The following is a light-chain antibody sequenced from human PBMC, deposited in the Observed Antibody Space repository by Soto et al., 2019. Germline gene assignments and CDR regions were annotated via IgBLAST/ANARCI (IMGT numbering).Light chain of an antibody. J-gene: IGLJ2*01. CDR1: SSDIGGYNY. V-gene: IGLV2-14*01. CDR3: SSYTTSSTVA. CDR2: EVS. Sequence: QSALTQSASVSGSPGQSITISCTGTSSDIGGYNYVSWYQQHPDKAPQLMIFEVSNRPSGVSNRFSGSKSGNTASLTISGLLPEDEADYYCSSYTTSSTVAFGGGTKLTVL.